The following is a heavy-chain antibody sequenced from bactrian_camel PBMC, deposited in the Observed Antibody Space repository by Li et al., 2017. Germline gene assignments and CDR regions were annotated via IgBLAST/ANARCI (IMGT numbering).Heavy chain of an antibody. J-gene: IGHJ4*01. CDR2: IDSVGFTT. Sequence: LVESGGGSVQAGGSLRLSCAASGYRTSRYCMGWFRQATGEERERVATIDSVGFTTYGDAVRGRFTISKDNDKTVYLEMNNLQPEDTAMYYCARKRRFGSCIDDMTAGDYWGQGTQVTVS. CDR3: ARKRRFGSCIDDMTAGDY. V-gene: IGHV3S25*01. CDR1: GYRTSRYC. D-gene: IGHD5*01.